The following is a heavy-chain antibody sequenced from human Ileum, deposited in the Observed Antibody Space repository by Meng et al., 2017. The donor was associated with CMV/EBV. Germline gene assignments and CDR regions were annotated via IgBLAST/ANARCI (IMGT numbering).Heavy chain of an antibody. V-gene: IGHV7-4-1*02. CDR3: TRGAGAHTAKFDY. CDR2: INTNTGNP. CDR1: GYSFITYD. Sequence: QVQLVQSGSELREPGASVKISCKTSGYSFITYDINWVRQAPGQRLEWMGWINTNTGNPTYAQDFTGRFVFSLDTSVSTAYLQISSLRAEDTAVYYCTRGAGAHTAKFDYWGQGTLVTVSS. J-gene: IGHJ4*02. D-gene: IGHD5-18*01.